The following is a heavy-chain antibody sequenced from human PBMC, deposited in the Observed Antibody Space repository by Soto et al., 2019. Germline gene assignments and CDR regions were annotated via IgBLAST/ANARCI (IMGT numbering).Heavy chain of an antibody. J-gene: IGHJ4*02. CDR2: IYYSGST. V-gene: IGHV4-31*03. D-gene: IGHD3-22*01. CDR1: GGSISSGGYY. Sequence: SETLSLTCTVSGGSISSGGYYWSWIRQHPGKGLEWIGYIYYSGSTYYNPSLKSRVTISVDTSKNQFSLKLSSVTAADTAVYYCARESSSALYYDSSAPYLWGQGTLVTVSS. CDR3: ARESSSALYYDSSAPYL.